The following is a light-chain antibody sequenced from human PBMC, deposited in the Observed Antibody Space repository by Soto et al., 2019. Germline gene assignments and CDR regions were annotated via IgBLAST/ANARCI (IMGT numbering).Light chain of an antibody. CDR1: QDITTW. V-gene: IGKV1-5*03. Sequence: DIPMTQSPSSLSASVGDRLSISCRASQDITTWLSWYQQKPGRAPRLLIFLASRLQSGVPPRFSGSGSGTEFTLTISSLQPDDFANYFCQHSDPPYTFGQGTNLEI. J-gene: IGKJ2*01. CDR2: LAS. CDR3: QHSDPPYT.